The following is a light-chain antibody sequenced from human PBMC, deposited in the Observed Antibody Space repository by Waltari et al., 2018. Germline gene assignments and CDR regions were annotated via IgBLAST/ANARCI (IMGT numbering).Light chain of an antibody. CDR2: DNN. J-gene: IGLJ3*02. V-gene: IGLV1-51*01. Sequence: QSVLTQPPSVSAAPGQRVTISCSGVSSNIGNNDVSWYQQFPGTAPKLLITDNNKRPFGIPDRFSGSKSGTSATLGITGLQTGDEADYYCATWDSRLSVVVFGGGTKVTVL. CDR3: ATWDSRLSVVV. CDR1: SSNIGNND.